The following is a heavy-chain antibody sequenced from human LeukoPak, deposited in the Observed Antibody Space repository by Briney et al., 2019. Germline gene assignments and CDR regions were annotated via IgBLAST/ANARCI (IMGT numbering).Heavy chain of an antibody. V-gene: IGHV3-21*04. J-gene: IGHJ4*02. CDR1: GFTFSSYS. CDR2: ISSSSSYI. D-gene: IGHD5-24*01. Sequence: GGSLRLSCAASGFTFSSYSMNWVRQAPGKGLEWVSSISSSSSYIYYADSVKGRFTISRDNSKNTLYLQMNSLRAEDTAVYYCAKSGSNRFDYWGQGTLVTVSS. CDR3: AKSGSNRFDY.